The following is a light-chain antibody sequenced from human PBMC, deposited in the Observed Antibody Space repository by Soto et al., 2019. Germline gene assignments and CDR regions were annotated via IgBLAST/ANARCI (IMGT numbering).Light chain of an antibody. CDR1: QSVTNNY. V-gene: IGKV3-20*01. CDR2: LAS. CDR3: QQYGSSPWT. J-gene: IGKJ1*01. Sequence: EIVLTQSPGTLSLSPGERATLSCRASQSVTNNYLAWYQQKVGQAPRLLIYLASNRAAGTPDRFSGSGSGADFTLTINRLEPEDFAVYFCQQYGSSPWTFGQGTKVDIK.